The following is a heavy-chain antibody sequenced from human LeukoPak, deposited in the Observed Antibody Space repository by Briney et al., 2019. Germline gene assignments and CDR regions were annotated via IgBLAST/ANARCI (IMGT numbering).Heavy chain of an antibody. CDR3: ARRGSSWTTPYYYYYYYMDV. V-gene: IGHV4-59*08. CDR1: GGSISSYY. D-gene: IGHD6-13*01. J-gene: IGHJ6*03. Sequence: PSETLSLTCTVSGGSISSYYWSWLRQPPGKGLEWIGHIYYSGSTNYNPSLKSRVTISVDTSKNQFSLKLSSVTAADTAVYYCARRGSSWTTPYYYYYYYMDVWGKGTTVTVSS. CDR2: IYYSGST.